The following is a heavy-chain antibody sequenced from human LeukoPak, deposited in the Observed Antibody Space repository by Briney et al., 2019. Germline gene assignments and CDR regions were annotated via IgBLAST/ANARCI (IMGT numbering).Heavy chain of an antibody. J-gene: IGHJ1*01. D-gene: IGHD4-17*01. CDR1: GFTFDDYG. V-gene: IGHV3-20*04. CDR3: ARDGNYGDYGSKYFQH. Sequence: PGGSLRLSCAASGFTFDDYGMSWVRQAPGKGLEWVSGINWNGGSTGYADSVKGRFTISRDNAKNSLYLQMNSLRAEDTAVYYCARDGNYGDYGSKYFQHWGQGTLVTVSS. CDR2: INWNGGST.